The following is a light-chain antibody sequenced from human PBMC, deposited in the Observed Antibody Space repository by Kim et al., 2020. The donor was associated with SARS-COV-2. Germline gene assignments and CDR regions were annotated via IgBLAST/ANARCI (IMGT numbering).Light chain of an antibody. CDR1: TSVSSSY. CDR2: GAS. J-gene: IGKJ5*01. Sequence: SPVEHATLTSRASTSVSSSYLAWYQQKPGQAPRLLIYGASSRATGIPDRFSGSGSGTDFTLTISRLEPEDFAVYYCQQYGSSSITFGQGTRLEIK. V-gene: IGKV3-20*01. CDR3: QQYGSSSIT.